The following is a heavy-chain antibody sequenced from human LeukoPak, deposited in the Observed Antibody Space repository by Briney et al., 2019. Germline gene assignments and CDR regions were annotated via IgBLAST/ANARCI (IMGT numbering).Heavy chain of an antibody. CDR3: AREWAHTYYDFWSGYGNWFDP. CDR1: GYTFTSYG. Sequence: GASVKVSCKASGYTFTSYGISWVRQAPGQGLEWIGWISAYNGNTNYAQKLQGRVTMTTDTSTSTAYMELRSLRSDDTAVYYCAREWAHTYYDFWSGYGNWFDPWGQGTLVTVSS. CDR2: ISAYNGNT. D-gene: IGHD3-3*01. V-gene: IGHV1-18*01. J-gene: IGHJ5*02.